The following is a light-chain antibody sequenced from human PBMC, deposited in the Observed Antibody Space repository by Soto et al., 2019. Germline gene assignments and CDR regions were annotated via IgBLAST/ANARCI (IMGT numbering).Light chain of an antibody. CDR2: GAS. CDR3: QKYNNWPPVT. J-gene: IGKJ4*02. Sequence: EIVMTQSPATLSVSPWERATLSSRASQSVSSNLAWYQQKPGQAPRLLLYGASTRATGITARFSGSDAGTAFTLTISSLQSEDFAVYYCQKYNNWPPVTFGGGTKVEIK. CDR1: QSVSSN. V-gene: IGKV3-15*01.